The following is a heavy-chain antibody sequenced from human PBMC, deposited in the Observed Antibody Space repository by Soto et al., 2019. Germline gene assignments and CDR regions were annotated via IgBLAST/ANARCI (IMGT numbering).Heavy chain of an antibody. CDR2: LYSDGST. V-gene: IGHV3-53*01. CDR3: ARDQGVALATLTLDF. D-gene: IGHD2-15*01. CDR1: GFTVSKNY. Sequence: GGSLRLSWAASGFTVSKNYMSWVRQAPGKGLEWVSVLYSDGSTRYAGSVKGRFTISRDISKNTLYLQMNSLRAEDTAVYYCARDQGVALATLTLDFWGQGALVTVSS. J-gene: IGHJ4*02.